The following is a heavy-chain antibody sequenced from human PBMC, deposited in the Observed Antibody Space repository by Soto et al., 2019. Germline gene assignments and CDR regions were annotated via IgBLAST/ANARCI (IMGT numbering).Heavy chain of an antibody. V-gene: IGHV3-7*03. D-gene: IGHD1-26*01. CDR3: ARDPFGYYVNYFDN. CDR2: IKEDGSEK. Sequence: PGGSLRLSCADSGFILRNYWMSWVRQAPGMGLQWVASIKEDGSEKYYVDPVKGRFTISRENAKNSLYLQMNSLRAEDTAIFYCARDPFGYYVNYFDNWGQGTLVTVSS. CDR1: GFILRNYW. J-gene: IGHJ4*02.